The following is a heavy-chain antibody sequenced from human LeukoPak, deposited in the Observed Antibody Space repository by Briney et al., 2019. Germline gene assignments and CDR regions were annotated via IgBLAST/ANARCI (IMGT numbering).Heavy chain of an antibody. J-gene: IGHJ6*03. CDR2: INHSGST. CDR1: GGSFSGYY. CDR3: ARVGYSYVINDWSRTGLGAYPTKYYYHMDV. V-gene: IGHV4-34*01. Sequence: PSETLSLTCAVYGGSFSGYYWSWIRQPPGKGLEWIGEINHSGSTNYNPSLKSRVTISGDPSKNQFSVKLSSVTAADTAVYFCARVGYSYVINDWSRTGLGAYPTKYYYHMDVWGKGTTVTVSS. D-gene: IGHD5-18*01.